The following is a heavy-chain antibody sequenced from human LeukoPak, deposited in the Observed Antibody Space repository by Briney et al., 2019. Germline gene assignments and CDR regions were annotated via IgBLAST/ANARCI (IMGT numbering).Heavy chain of an antibody. J-gene: IGHJ6*04. CDR1: GYTFPSYG. V-gene: IGHV1-18*04. Sequence: ASVKVSCKASGYTFPSYGISWVRQAPGQGLEWMGWISAYNGNTNYAQKLQGRVTMTTDTSTSTAYMELRSLRSDDTAVYYCARGSYYGSGSYYNSGRITNGMDVWGKGTTVTVSS. CDR3: ARGSYYGSGSYYNSGRITNGMDV. D-gene: IGHD3-10*01. CDR2: ISAYNGNT.